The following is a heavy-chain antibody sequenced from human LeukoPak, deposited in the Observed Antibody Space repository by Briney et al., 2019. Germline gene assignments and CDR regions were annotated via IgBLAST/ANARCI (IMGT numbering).Heavy chain of an antibody. CDR3: ARGPHIMITFGGVVDAFDI. V-gene: IGHV1-24*01. Sequence: ASVKVSCKVSGYTLTELSMHWVRQAPGKGLEWMGGFDPEDGETIYAQKFQGRVTITADKSTSTAYMELSSLRSEDTAVYYCARGPHIMITFGGVVDAFDIWGQGTMVTVSS. CDR1: GYTLTELS. J-gene: IGHJ3*02. CDR2: FDPEDGET. D-gene: IGHD3-16*01.